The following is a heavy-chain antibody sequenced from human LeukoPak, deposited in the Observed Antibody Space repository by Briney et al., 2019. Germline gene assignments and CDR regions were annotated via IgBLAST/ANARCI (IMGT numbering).Heavy chain of an antibody. J-gene: IGHJ4*02. D-gene: IGHD3-22*01. CDR3: ATDRAEYYQDSSGYYSH. CDR2: IRYDGSSK. CDR1: GFTFSTYA. Sequence: GGSLRLSCAASGFTFSTYAMHWVRQAPGKGLEWVALIRYDGSSKYYEDSVKGRFTVSRDNSKNKLYLQMNSLRGEDTAVYYCATDRAEYYQDSSGYYSHWGQGTLVTVSS. V-gene: IGHV3-30*02.